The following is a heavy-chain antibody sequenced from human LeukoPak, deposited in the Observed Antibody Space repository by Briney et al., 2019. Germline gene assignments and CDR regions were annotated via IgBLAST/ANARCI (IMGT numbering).Heavy chain of an antibody. CDR3: ARRDYYYYYMDV. CDR1: GGSISSYY. J-gene: IGHJ6*03. CDR2: IYTSGST. Sequence: SETLSLTCTVSGGSISSYYWSWIRQPPGKGLEWIGYIYTSGSTNYNPSLKSRVTISVDTSKNQFYLKLNSVTAADTAVYYCARRDYYYYYMDVWGKGTTVTVSS. V-gene: IGHV4-4*09.